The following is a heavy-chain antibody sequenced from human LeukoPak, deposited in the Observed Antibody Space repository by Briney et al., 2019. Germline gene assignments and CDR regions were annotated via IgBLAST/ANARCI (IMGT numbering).Heavy chain of an antibody. CDR3: TRDTFGARDS. J-gene: IGHJ4*02. CDR2: IKEDGSET. V-gene: IGHV3-7*01. D-gene: IGHD3-10*01. CDR1: GFTFRSYW. Sequence: GGSLRLSCAASGFTFRSYWMSWVRQAPGKGLEWVANIKEDGSETYYVDSVKGRFTISRDNAKNTLYLQMNSLRAEDTAVYYCTRDTFGARDSWGQGTLVTASS.